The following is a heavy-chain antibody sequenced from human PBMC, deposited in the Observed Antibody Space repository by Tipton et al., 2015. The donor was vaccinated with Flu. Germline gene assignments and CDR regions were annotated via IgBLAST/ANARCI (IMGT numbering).Heavy chain of an antibody. CDR1: GDSISSNSFY. J-gene: IGHJ5*02. Sequence: TLSLTCSVSGDSISSNSFYWGWVRQPPGTGLEWIGSIYFTGTSHYNPSLKSRVTISVDTSKNQFSLKLSSVTAADTAVYYCARAPSGGSSIAARPNWFDPWGQGTLATVSS. V-gene: IGHV4-39*07. D-gene: IGHD6-6*01. CDR3: ARAPSGGSSIAARPNWFDP. CDR2: IYFTGTS.